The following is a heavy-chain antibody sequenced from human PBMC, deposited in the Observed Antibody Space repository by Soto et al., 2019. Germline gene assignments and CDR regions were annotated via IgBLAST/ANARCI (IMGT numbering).Heavy chain of an antibody. Sequence: WTWIRQHPGRELEWIGEIDHSGSTNYNPSLSSRVSISIDTSKRQLSLRLNFVTAADTAVYFCARGEEKVGYDSGKIGRYYYGMDVWGQGTTVTVSS. CDR3: ARGEEKVGYDSGKIGRYYYGMDV. CDR2: IDHSGST. J-gene: IGHJ6*02. D-gene: IGHD5-12*01. V-gene: IGHV4-34*01.